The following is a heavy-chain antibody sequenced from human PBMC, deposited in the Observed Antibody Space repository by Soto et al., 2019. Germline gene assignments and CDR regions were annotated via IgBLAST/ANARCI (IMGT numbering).Heavy chain of an antibody. CDR3: ARVRDWFDP. V-gene: IGHV4-34*01. CDR1: GGSFSGYY. CDR2: IDHSGYT. D-gene: IGHD3-3*01. Sequence: KPSETLSLTCAVYGGSFSGYYWSWIRQPPGKGLEWIGEIDHSGYTNYNPSLKSRVTISVDTSKNQFSLRLTSVTAADTAVYYCARVRDWFDPWGQGTLVTVSS. J-gene: IGHJ5*02.